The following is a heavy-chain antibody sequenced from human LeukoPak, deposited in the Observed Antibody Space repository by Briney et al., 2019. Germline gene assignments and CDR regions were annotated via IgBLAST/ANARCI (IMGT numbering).Heavy chain of an antibody. CDR2: IRSSSSYI. D-gene: IGHD2-2*01. Sequence: GGSLRLSCAASGFTLSSYSMNWVRQAPGKGLEWVSSIRSSSSYIYYADSVKGRFTISRDNAKNSLYLQMNSLRAEDTAVYYCAKLSHDIVVVPAASMTWGQGTLVTVSS. CDR3: AKLSHDIVVVPAASMT. J-gene: IGHJ5*02. CDR1: GFTLSSYS. V-gene: IGHV3-21*04.